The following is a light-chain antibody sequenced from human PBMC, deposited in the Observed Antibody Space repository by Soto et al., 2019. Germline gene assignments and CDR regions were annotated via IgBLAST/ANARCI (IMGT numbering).Light chain of an antibody. Sequence: QSALTQPASASGSPGQSITISCTGTSSDIGTYNLVSWYQQHPGKAPKLMIYEVNKRPSGVSDRFSGSKSGNTASLTISGLQAEDEADYYCCSYAGSSSLYVFGTGTKVTVL. J-gene: IGLJ1*01. V-gene: IGLV2-23*02. CDR3: CSYAGSSSLYV. CDR1: SSDIGTYNL. CDR2: EVN.